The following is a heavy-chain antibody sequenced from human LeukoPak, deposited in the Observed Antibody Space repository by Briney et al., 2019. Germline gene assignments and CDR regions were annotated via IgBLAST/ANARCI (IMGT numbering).Heavy chain of an antibody. J-gene: IGHJ4*02. V-gene: IGHV1-8*03. Sequence: ASVKVSCKASGYTFTSYDINWVRQATGQGLEWMGWMNPNSGNTVYARKFQGRVTITRNTSISTAYMELSSLRSEDTAVYYCIAAAGHGDYWGQGTLVTVSS. CDR1: GYTFTSYD. D-gene: IGHD6-13*01. CDR3: IAAAGHGDY. CDR2: MNPNSGNT.